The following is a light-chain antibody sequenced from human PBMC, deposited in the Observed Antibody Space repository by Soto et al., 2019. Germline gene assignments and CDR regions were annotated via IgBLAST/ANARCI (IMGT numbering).Light chain of an antibody. J-gene: IGKJ2*03. CDR2: AAS. Sequence: DVQMPQSPSSLSASVGDTVTITCRAGQTFNNYLNWYQHKPGKAPKLLLYAASALQTGVPSRFSASASGTDFTLTITNLQPEDLATYYCQQSYLSLQSFGQGTKLQI. V-gene: IGKV1-39*01. CDR3: QQSYLSLQS. CDR1: QTFNNY.